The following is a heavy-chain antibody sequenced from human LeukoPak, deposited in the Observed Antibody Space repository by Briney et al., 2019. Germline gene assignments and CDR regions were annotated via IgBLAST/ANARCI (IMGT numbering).Heavy chain of an antibody. Sequence: ASVTVSCKASGYTFTSYYMHWVRQAPGQGLEWMGIINPSGGSTSYAQKFQGRVTMTRDTSTSTVYMELSSLRSEDTAVYYCARDHFNGYYGMDVWGQGTTVTVSS. V-gene: IGHV1-46*01. J-gene: IGHJ6*02. CDR1: GYTFTSYY. CDR3: ARDHFNGYYGMDV. CDR2: INPSGGST. D-gene: IGHD2/OR15-2a*01.